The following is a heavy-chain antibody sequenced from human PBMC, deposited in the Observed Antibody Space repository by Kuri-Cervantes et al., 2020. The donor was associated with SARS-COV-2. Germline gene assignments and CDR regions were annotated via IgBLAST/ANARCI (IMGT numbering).Heavy chain of an antibody. Sequence: GGSLRLSCAASGSTFSNAWMSWVRQAPGKGLEWVSYISSSGSTIYYADSVKGRFTISRDNARNSLYLQMNSLRAEDTAVYYCARDLRLGKSLDYWGQGTLVTVSS. J-gene: IGHJ4*02. CDR1: GSTFSNAW. CDR3: ARDLRLGKSLDY. D-gene: IGHD7-27*01. CDR2: ISSSGSTI. V-gene: IGHV3-11*04.